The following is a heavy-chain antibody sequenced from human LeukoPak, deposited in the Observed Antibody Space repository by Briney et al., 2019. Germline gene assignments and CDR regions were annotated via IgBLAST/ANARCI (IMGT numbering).Heavy chain of an antibody. CDR1: GYTFTSYY. CDR3: AREASYYYDSSGYYSHAEYFQH. J-gene: IGHJ1*01. D-gene: IGHD3-22*01. CDR2: INPSGGST. V-gene: IGHV1-46*01. Sequence: ASVKVSCKASGYTFTSYYMHWVRQAPGQGLEWMGIINPSGGSTSYAQKFQGRVTMTRDTSTSTVYMELSSPRSEDTAVYYCAREASYYYDSSGYYSHAEYFQHWGQGTLVTVSS.